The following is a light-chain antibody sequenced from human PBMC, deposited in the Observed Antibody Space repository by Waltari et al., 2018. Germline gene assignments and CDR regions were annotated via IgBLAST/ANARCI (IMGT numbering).Light chain of an antibody. V-gene: IGLV1-44*01. CDR3: AAWDDSLNGPV. J-gene: IGLJ2*01. CDR2: SSV. CDR1: TSNIGSNT. Sequence: QSVLTQPHSVSGTPGQRVPISCSGSTSNIGSNTLNWYQQLPGTAPKLIICSSVQLPSGVPARFSGSQSGTSASLAISGLQSEDDADYYCAAWDDSLNGPVFGGGTKLTVL.